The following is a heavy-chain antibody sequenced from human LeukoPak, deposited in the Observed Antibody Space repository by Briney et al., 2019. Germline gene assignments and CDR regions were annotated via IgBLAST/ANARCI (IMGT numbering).Heavy chain of an antibody. CDR3: ARSRSGYSYDHAAFEI. J-gene: IGHJ3*02. CDR2: IDYRGST. D-gene: IGHD5-18*01. V-gene: IGHV4-59*01. CDR1: GCSISTYY. Sequence: PSETLSLTCTVSGCSISTYYWSSIRQPPGKGLEWIAYIDYRGSTTYNPSLRSRVTISVDTSRNQFSLKLSSVTAADTAVYYCARSRSGYSYDHAAFEIWGQGTMVTVSS.